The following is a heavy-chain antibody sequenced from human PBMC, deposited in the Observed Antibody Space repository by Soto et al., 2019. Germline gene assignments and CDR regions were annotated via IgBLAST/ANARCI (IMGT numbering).Heavy chain of an antibody. D-gene: IGHD3-3*02. CDR2: IYYTENT. CDR1: SGSISSSNHY. V-gene: IGHV4-39*07. J-gene: IGHJ6*02. CDR3: ATRPFLEWLGTMDV. Sequence: PSETLSLTCTVSSGSISSSNHYWGWIRQPPGKGLEWIGIIYYTENTYYSPSFTSRVTISIDTSKNQFSLKLTSVTAADTAVYYCATRPFLEWLGTMDVWGQGTSVTVSS.